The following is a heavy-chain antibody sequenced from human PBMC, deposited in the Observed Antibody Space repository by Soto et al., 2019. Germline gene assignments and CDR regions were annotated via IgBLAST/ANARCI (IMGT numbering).Heavy chain of an antibody. Sequence: GGSLRLSCAASGFTFSSYAMSWVRQAPGKGLEWVSAISGSGGSTYYADSVKGRFTISRDNSKNTLYLQMNSLRAEDTAVYYCVGWLQFPDFDYWGQGTLVTVSS. V-gene: IGHV3-23*01. CDR1: GFTFSSYA. D-gene: IGHD5-12*01. CDR3: VGWLQFPDFDY. CDR2: ISGSGGST. J-gene: IGHJ4*02.